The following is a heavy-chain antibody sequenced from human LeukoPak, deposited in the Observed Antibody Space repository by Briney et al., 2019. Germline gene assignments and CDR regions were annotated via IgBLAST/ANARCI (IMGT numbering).Heavy chain of an antibody. D-gene: IGHD2-8*02. J-gene: IGHJ4*02. Sequence: PSETLSLTCAVYGGSFSGYYWSWIRQPPGKGLEWIGEINHSGSTNYNPSLKSRVTISLDTSKNQFSLKLSSVTAADTAVYYCARGAITGFDYWGQGTLVTVSS. CDR3: ARGAITGFDY. CDR1: GGSFSGYY. V-gene: IGHV4-34*01. CDR2: INHSGST.